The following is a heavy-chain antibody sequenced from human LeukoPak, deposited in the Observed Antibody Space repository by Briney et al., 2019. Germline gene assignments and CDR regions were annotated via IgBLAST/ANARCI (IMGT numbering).Heavy chain of an antibody. J-gene: IGHJ4*02. CDR2: ISGSGGST. CDR1: GFTFSSYA. CDR3: AKGIQLWLNYFDY. Sequence: GGSLRLSCAASGFTFSSYAMSWVRQAPGKGPEWVSAISGSGGSTYYADSVKGRFTISRDNSKNTLYLQMNSLRAEDTAVYYCAKGIQLWLNYFDYWGQGTLVTVSS. V-gene: IGHV3-23*01. D-gene: IGHD5-18*01.